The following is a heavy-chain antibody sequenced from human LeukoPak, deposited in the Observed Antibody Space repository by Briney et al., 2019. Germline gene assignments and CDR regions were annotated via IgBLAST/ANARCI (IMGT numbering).Heavy chain of an antibody. V-gene: IGHV1-2*06. J-gene: IGHJ4*02. Sequence: ASVTVSCKASGYTFTGYYMHWVRQAPGQGLEWMGRINPNSGGTNYAQKFQGRVTMTRDTSISTAYMELSRLRSDNTAVYYCARDPKESTFDYWGQGTLVTVSS. D-gene: IGHD3-10*01. CDR3: ARDPKESTFDY. CDR1: GYTFTGYY. CDR2: INPNSGGT.